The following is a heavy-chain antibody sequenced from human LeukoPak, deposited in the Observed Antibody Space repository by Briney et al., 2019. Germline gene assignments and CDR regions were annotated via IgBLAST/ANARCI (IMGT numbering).Heavy chain of an antibody. Sequence: GESLKISCKGSGYSFTSYWIGWVRQMPGKGLEWMGIIYPGDSDTRYSPSFQGQVTISADKSNSTAYLQWSSLKASDTAMYYCARHTDDSSGYYSTDYWGQGTLVTVSS. V-gene: IGHV5-51*01. CDR2: IYPGDSDT. CDR1: GYSFTSYW. D-gene: IGHD3-22*01. CDR3: ARHTDDSSGYYSTDY. J-gene: IGHJ4*02.